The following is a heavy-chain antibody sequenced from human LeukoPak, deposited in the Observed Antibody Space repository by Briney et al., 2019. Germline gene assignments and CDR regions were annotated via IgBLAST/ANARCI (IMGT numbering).Heavy chain of an antibody. CDR2: IYHSGST. V-gene: IGHV4-30-2*01. D-gene: IGHD3-3*01. Sequence: SETLSLTCAVSGGSISSGGYSWSWIRQPPGTGLEWIGYIYHSGSTYYNPSLKSRVTISVDTSKNQFSLKLSSVTAADTAVYYCARQKDFWSGFSIIDYWGQGTLVTVSS. CDR1: GGSISSGGYS. CDR3: ARQKDFWSGFSIIDY. J-gene: IGHJ4*02.